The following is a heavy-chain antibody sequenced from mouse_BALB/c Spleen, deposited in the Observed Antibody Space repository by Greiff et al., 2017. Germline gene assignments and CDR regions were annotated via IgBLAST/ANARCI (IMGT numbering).Heavy chain of an antibody. J-gene: IGHJ3*01. CDR1: GFSLTSYG. D-gene: IGHD1-1*01. V-gene: IGHV2-9*02. Sequence: QVQLKESGPGLVAPSQSLSFTCTVSGFSLTSYGVHWVRQPPGKGLEWLGVIWAGGSTNYNSALMSRLSISKDNSKSQVFLKMNSLQTDDTAMYYCARDNYGSSTWFAYWGQGTLVTVSA. CDR3: ARDNYGSSTWFAY. CDR2: IWAGGST.